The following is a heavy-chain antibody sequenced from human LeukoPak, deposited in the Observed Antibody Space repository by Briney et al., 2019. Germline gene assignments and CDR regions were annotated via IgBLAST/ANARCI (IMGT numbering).Heavy chain of an antibody. V-gene: IGHV3-30*02. CDR1: GFTFSSYG. CDR2: IWYDGSNK. CDR3: TKDLGNVYYFEH. Sequence: GGSLRLSCAASGFTFSSYGMHWVRQAPGKGLGWVAVIWYDGSNKYYADSVQGRFTISRDNSKNTLYLQMNSLRADDTAVYFCTKDLGNVYYFEHWGLGTLVTVSS. D-gene: IGHD1-26*01. J-gene: IGHJ4*02.